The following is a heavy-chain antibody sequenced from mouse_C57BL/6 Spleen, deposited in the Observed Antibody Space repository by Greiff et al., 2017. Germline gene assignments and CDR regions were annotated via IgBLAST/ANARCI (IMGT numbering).Heavy chain of an antibody. D-gene: IGHD1-1*01. CDR2: ISDGGSYT. CDR3: ARDHYGSSYEYSDV. Sequence: EVKLVESGGGLVKPGGSLKLSCAASGFTFSSYAMSWVRQTPEKRLEWVATISDGGSYTYYPDNVKGRFTISRDNAKNNLYLQMSHLKSEDTAMYYCARDHYGSSYEYSDVWGTGTTVTVSS. CDR1: GFTFSSYA. V-gene: IGHV5-4*01. J-gene: IGHJ1*03.